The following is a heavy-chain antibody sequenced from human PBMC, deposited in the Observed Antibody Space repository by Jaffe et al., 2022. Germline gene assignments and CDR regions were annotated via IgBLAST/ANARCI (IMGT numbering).Heavy chain of an antibody. J-gene: IGHJ3*02. CDR2: ISWNSGSI. Sequence: EVQLVESGGGLVQPGRSLRLSCAASGFTFDDYAMHWVRQAPGKGLEWVSGISWNSGSIGYADSVKGRFTISRDNAKNSLYLQMNSLRAEDTALYYCAKVKSGYCSGGSCSEAFDIWGQGTMVTVSS. CDR3: AKVKSGYCSGGSCSEAFDI. D-gene: IGHD2-15*01. V-gene: IGHV3-9*01. CDR1: GFTFDDYA.